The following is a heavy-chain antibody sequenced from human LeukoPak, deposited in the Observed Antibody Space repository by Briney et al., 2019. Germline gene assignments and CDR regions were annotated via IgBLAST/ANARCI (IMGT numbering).Heavy chain of an antibody. CDR1: GGTFSSYA. D-gene: IGHD2-2*01. Sequence: SVKVSCRASGGTFSSYAINWVRQAPGQGLEWMGGIIPIFGTANYAQKFQDRVTIAADESTSTAYMELSSLRSEDTAIYYCASRLYCSNTRCRNFPFAYWGQGTLVTVSS. J-gene: IGHJ4*02. CDR2: IIPIFGTA. V-gene: IGHV1-69*01. CDR3: ASRLYCSNTRCRNFPFAY.